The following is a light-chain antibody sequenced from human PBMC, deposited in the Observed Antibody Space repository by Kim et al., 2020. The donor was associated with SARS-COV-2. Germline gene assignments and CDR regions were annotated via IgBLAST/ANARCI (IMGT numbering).Light chain of an antibody. CDR3: QQCNDWPPLT. V-gene: IGKV3-15*01. CDR1: QSISTD. CDR2: DAS. J-gene: IGKJ4*01. Sequence: EIVMTQSPDTLSVSPGQRATLACRASQSISTDLAWYQQKPGQAPRLLIYDASTRATGVPARFSGSGSGTEFTLTISSLQSEDFALYYCQQCNDWPPLTFGGGTKVDIK.